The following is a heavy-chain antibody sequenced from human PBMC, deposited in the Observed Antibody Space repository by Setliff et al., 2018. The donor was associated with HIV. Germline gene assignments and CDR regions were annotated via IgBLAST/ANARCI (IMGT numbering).Heavy chain of an antibody. D-gene: IGHD2-15*01. J-gene: IGHJ4*02. V-gene: IGHV4-4*08. Sequence: SETLSLTCTVSGGSIRSYYWSWIRQPPGKGLEWIGYIYTSGRTNYNPSLKSRVTISRDNAKNSLYLQMNSLRADDTAVYYCARGPGYLTDFWGPGILVTVSS. CDR2: IYTSGRT. CDR1: GGSIRSYY. CDR3: ARGPGYLTDF.